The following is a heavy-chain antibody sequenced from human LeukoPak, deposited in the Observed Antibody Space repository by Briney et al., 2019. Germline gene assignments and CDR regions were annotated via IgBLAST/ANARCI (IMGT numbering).Heavy chain of an antibody. V-gene: IGHV3-30*03. CDR3: AQRGGLDF. CDR2: ISNDGSRK. D-gene: IGHD3-16*01. CDR1: GFTFSRHG. Sequence: PGGSLRLSCAPSGFTFSRHGMHWVRQAPGKGLEWVAIISNDGSRKYYADSVKGRFTISRDNSKNTLYLQMNSLRTEDTAVYYCAQRGGLDFWGQGTLVPVSS. J-gene: IGHJ4*02.